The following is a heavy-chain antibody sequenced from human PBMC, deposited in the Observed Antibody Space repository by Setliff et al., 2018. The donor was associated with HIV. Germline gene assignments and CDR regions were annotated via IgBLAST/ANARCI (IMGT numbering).Heavy chain of an antibody. V-gene: IGHV5-51*01. Sequence: PGESLKISCKASGYIFTNYWIGWVRQMPGKGLEWIGVIYPGDSAIRYSPSFQGQVSISADTSITTAYLQWSSLKASDTAIYYCARQDGNSEYYFDYWGQGTLVTVSS. J-gene: IGHJ4*02. CDR1: GYIFTNYW. CDR3: ARQDGNSEYYFDY. CDR2: IYPGDSAI. D-gene: IGHD3-10*01.